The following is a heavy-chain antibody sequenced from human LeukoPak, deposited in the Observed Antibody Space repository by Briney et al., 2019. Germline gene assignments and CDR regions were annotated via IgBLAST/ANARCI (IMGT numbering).Heavy chain of an antibody. V-gene: IGHV3-74*01. CDR2: INSDGTSP. J-gene: IGHJ5*02. Sequence: PGGSLRLSCAASGFTFSSYWMHWVRQAPGKGLVWVSGINSDGTSPIYADSVKGRFTISRDNAKNTLYLQMNSLRVDDTAVYYRARAMPHDNWFDPWGQGSLVTVSS. CDR3: ARAMPHDNWFDP. D-gene: IGHD2-2*01. CDR1: GFTFSSYW.